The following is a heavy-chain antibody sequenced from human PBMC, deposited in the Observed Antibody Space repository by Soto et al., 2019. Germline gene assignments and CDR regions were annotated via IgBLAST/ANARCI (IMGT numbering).Heavy chain of an antibody. CDR1: GDSIISGDYY. J-gene: IGHJ4*02. CDR2: IYHSGST. CDR3: AAGGGLPRYY. V-gene: IGHV4-30-2*01. Sequence: SETLSLTCTVSGDSIISGDYYWSWIRQTPGKGLEWIGYIYHSGSTYYNPSLKSRVTISVDRSKNQFSLKLSSVTAADTAVYYCAAGGGLPRYYWGQGTLVTVSS. D-gene: IGHD5-12*01.